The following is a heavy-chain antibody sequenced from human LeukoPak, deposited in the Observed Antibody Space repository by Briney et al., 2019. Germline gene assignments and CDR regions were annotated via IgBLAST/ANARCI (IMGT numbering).Heavy chain of an antibody. Sequence: SETLSLTCAVSGYSISNGYYWVWIRQPPGKGLEWVGSLYHSDSTYYNPSLKSRVTMSVDTSKNQFSLKLSFVTAADTAVYYCARQYDSYYYYYYVDVWGKGTTVTVSS. D-gene: IGHD3-3*01. J-gene: IGHJ6*03. V-gene: IGHV4-38-2*01. CDR1: GYSISNGYY. CDR2: LYHSDST. CDR3: ARQYDSYYYYYYVDV.